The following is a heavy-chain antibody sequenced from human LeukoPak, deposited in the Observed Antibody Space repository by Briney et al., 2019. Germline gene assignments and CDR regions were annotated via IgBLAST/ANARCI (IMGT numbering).Heavy chain of an antibody. CDR1: GYTFTDYY. J-gene: IGHJ5*02. V-gene: IGHV1-2*02. CDR3: ARERDSSGYSPLDP. CDR2: INPKTGDT. Sequence: ASVTVSCRASGYTFTDYYIHWVRQAPGQGLEWMGWINPKTGDTKRAQQFQGRVTMTRVSSITTAYMVLSRLKSDDSAVYYCARERDSSGYSPLDPWGQGTLVTVSS. D-gene: IGHD3-22*01.